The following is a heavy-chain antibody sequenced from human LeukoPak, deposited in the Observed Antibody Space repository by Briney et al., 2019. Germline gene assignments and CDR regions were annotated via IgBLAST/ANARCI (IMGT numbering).Heavy chain of an antibody. J-gene: IGHJ4*02. CDR3: AAYDSGPGGLDY. CDR1: GFTFSNYW. CDR2: IKQDGSVK. V-gene: IGHV3-7*01. D-gene: IGHD3-10*01. Sequence: GGSLRLSCAASGFTFSNYWTTWVRQAPGKGLEWVANIKQDGSVKYYVDSVKGRFTISRDNAKNSLYLQMNSLRAEDTAVYYCAAYDSGPGGLDYWGQVILVTVSS.